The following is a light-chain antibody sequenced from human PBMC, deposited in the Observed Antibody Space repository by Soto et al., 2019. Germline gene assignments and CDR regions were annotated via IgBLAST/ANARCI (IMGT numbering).Light chain of an antibody. V-gene: IGKV1-33*01. CDR1: QDISNY. CDR3: QQYDNLPT. CDR2: DAS. J-gene: IGKJ4*01. Sequence: DIHMTQSPSSLSASVGYIFTITCQASQDISNYLNWYQQKPGKAPKLLIYDASNLETGVPSRLSGSGSGTDFTFTISSLTPEDIATYYCQQYDNLPTFGGGTKVDIK.